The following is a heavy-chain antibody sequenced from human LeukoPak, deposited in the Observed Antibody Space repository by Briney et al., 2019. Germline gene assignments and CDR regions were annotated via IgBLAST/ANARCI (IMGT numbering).Heavy chain of an antibody. CDR2: IIPIFGTA. Sequence: SVKVSCKASGYTFTSYGISWVRQAPGQGLEWMGGIIPIFGTANYAQKFQGRVTITADESTSTAYMELSSLRSEDTAVYYCAREGVVPAAIIGYWGQGTLVTVSS. V-gene: IGHV1-69*13. CDR1: GYTFTSYG. D-gene: IGHD2-2*02. CDR3: AREGVVPAAIIGY. J-gene: IGHJ4*02.